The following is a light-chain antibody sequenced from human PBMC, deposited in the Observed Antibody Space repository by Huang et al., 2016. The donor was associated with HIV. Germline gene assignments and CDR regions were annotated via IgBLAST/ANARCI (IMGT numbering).Light chain of an antibody. CDR1: QSVSNN. CDR3: QQYNNWPWT. J-gene: IGKJ1*01. V-gene: IGKV3D-15*01. CDR2: VAS. Sequence: EIVMTQSPGTLSVSPGERATLSCRASQSVSNNLAWYQQKPGQAPRLLIYVASTRATGIPARVSGSGSGTEFTLTISSLQSEDFAVYHCQQYNNWPWTFGQGTKVEIK.